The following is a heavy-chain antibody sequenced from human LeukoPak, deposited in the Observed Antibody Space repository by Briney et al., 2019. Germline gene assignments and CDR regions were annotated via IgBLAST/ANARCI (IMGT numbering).Heavy chain of an antibody. V-gene: IGHV3-23*01. CDR3: AKDVPGGWWYFDL. Sequence: GGSLRLSCAASGFTFSDYYMSWVRQAPGKGLEWVSVISGSGGTTYYAVSVKGRFTISRDNSKNTLYLQMNSLRAEDTAVYYCAKDVPGGWWYFDLWGRGTLVTVSS. D-gene: IGHD6-19*01. CDR1: GFTFSDYY. J-gene: IGHJ2*01. CDR2: ISGSGGTT.